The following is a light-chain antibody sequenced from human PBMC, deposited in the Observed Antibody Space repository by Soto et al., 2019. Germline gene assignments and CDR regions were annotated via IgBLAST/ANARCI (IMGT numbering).Light chain of an antibody. CDR1: QRLFSF. Sequence: DIQMTQSPSSLSASVGDSVTLTCRASQRLFSFLNWYQQAPGRAPKLLISTAYKLQSGVPSRFSGSESGTESTLTISSLQPEDFAIYFCQQTYSAPFTFGPGTKVDVK. J-gene: IGKJ3*01. CDR2: TAY. CDR3: QQTYSAPFT. V-gene: IGKV1-39*01.